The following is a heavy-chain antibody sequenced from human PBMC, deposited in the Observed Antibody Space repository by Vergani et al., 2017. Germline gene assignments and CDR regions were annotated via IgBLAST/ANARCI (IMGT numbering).Heavy chain of an antibody. CDR1: GYTFTSYA. V-gene: IGHV1-3*01. Sequence: QVQLVQSGAEVKKPGASVKVSCKASGYTFTSYAMHWVRQAPGQMLEWIGLINAGNGNTKYSQKFQGRVTITRDTSASTAYMELSSLRSEDTDVYYCAREGFYDYVWGRYRLRGGYYVDYWGQGTLVTVSS. CDR2: INAGNGNT. D-gene: IGHD3-16*02. J-gene: IGHJ4*02. CDR3: AREGFYDYVWGRYRLRGGYYVDY.